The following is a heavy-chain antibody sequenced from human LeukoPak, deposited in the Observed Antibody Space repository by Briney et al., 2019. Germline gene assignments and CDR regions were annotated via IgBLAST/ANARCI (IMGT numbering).Heavy chain of an antibody. J-gene: IGHJ5*02. CDR2: IYHSGST. Sequence: SETLSLTCTVSGYSISSGYYWGWIRQPPGKGLEWIGSIYHSGSTYYNPSLKSRVTISVDTSNNQFSLKLSSVTAADTAVYYCARENWYQLLYWFDPWGQGTLVTVSS. V-gene: IGHV4-38-2*02. D-gene: IGHD2-2*01. CDR3: ARENWYQLLYWFDP. CDR1: GYSISSGYY.